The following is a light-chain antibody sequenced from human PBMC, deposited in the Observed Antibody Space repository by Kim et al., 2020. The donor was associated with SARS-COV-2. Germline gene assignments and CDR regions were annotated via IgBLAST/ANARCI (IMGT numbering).Light chain of an antibody. CDR2: STS. V-gene: IGLV7-43*01. J-gene: IGLJ3*02. Sequence: PGGTVTLTFGYVTGAVTSGDYANWVQQKPGQAPRALIYSTSNRHSWTPVRFSGSLLGGKAALTVSGVRAEDEADYYCLLYYGGAQVFGGGTKLTVL. CDR3: LLYYGGAQV. CDR1: TGAVTSGDY.